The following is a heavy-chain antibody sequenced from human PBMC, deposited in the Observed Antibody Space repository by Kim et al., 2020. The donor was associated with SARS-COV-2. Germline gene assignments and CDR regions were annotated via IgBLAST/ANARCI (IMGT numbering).Heavy chain of an antibody. J-gene: IGHJ4*02. CDR2: HSGST. Sequence: HSGSTNYNPSLKSRVTISVDTSKNQFSLKLSSVTAADTAVYYCARDYNDYWGQGTLVTVSS. CDR3: ARDYNDY. V-gene: IGHV4-34*01. D-gene: IGHD1-1*01.